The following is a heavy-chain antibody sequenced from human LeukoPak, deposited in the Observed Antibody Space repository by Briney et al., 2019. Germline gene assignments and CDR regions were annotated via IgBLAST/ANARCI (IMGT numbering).Heavy chain of an antibody. V-gene: IGHV1-24*01. Sequence: ASVKVSCKVSGYTLTELSMHWVRQAPGKGLEWMGGFDPEDGETIYAQKFQGRVTMTEDTSTDTAYMELSSLRSEDTAVYYCATGELRFLEWYPYAFDIWGQGTMVTVSS. J-gene: IGHJ3*02. CDR3: ATGELRFLEWYPYAFDI. CDR2: FDPEDGET. D-gene: IGHD3-3*01. CDR1: GYTLTELS.